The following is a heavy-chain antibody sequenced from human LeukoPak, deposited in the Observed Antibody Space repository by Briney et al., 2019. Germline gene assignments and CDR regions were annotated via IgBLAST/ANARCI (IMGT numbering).Heavy chain of an antibody. CDR3: ARVGGDRYYYYMDV. D-gene: IGHD5-18*01. V-gene: IGHV1-18*01. J-gene: IGHJ6*03. CDR1: GYMFSNYG. CDR2: ISGYNGNT. Sequence: ASVKVSCKASGYMFSNYGINWVRQAPGQGLEWMGWISGYNGNTNYAQKFQGRVTMTRDTSTSTVYMELSSLRSEDTAVYYCARVGGDRYYYYMDVWGKGTTVTISS.